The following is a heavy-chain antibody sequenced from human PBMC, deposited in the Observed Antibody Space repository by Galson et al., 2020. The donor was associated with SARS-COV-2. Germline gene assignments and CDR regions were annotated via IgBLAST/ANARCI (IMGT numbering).Heavy chain of an antibody. CDR1: GFTFNIYA. CDR2: ISNDGSNK. D-gene: IGHD3-22*01. Sequence: GGSLRLSCAASGFTFNIYAMHWVRQAPGKGLEWVAIISNDGSNKYYADSVKGRFTISRDNSNNTLYVQINSLKTEDTGVYYCARSYDRSGYYYEAPDASDIWGQGTVVTVSS. CDR3: ARSYDRSGYYYEAPDASDI. J-gene: IGHJ3*02. V-gene: IGHV3-30*04.